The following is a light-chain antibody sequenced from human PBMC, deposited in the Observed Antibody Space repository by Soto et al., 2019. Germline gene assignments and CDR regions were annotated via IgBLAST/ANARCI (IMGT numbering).Light chain of an antibody. Sequence: QSVLTQPASVSGSPGQSITISCTGTSSDVGGYNYVSWYQQHPGKAPKFMIYDVSNRPSGVSTRFSGSKSGNTASLTIFGLQAEDEADYYCNSYTTSNTRQIVFGTGTKVTVL. CDR1: SSDVGGYNY. CDR2: DVS. V-gene: IGLV2-14*01. CDR3: NSYTTSNTRQIV. J-gene: IGLJ1*01.